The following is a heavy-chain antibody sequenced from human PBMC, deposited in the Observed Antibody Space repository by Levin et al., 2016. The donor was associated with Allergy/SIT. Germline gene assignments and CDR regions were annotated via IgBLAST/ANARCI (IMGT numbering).Heavy chain of an antibody. J-gene: IGHJ4*02. V-gene: IGHV4-59*01. D-gene: IGHD3-10*01. CDR2: IYYDGST. Sequence: SETLSLTCTVSGDSISNFFWTWIRQPPGKGLEWIGYIYYDGSTNYNPSLKSRITISRDTSKNRISLKLTSVAAADTAVYYCAREGEGPRPMEYWGQGILVTVSS. CDR1: GDSISNFF. CDR3: AREGEGPRPMEY.